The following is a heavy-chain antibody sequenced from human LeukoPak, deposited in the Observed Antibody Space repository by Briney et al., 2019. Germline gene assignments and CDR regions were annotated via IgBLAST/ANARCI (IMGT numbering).Heavy chain of an antibody. J-gene: IGHJ6*02. CDR2: ISSSSSYI. CDR1: GFTFSSYS. CDR3: ARGQRITIFGVAKPYYGMDV. D-gene: IGHD3-3*01. V-gene: IGHV3-21*01. Sequence: GGSLRLSCAASGFTFSSYSMNWVRQAPGKGLEWVSSISSSSSYIYYADSVKGRFTISRDNAKNSLYLQMNSLRAEDTAVYYCARGQRITIFGVAKPYYGMDVWGQGTTVTVSS.